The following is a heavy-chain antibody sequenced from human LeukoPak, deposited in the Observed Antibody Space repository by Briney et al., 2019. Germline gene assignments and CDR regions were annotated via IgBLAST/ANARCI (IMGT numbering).Heavy chain of an antibody. J-gene: IGHJ4*02. V-gene: IGHV3-53*01. CDR3: AKDLSYIGFGY. CDR1: VFSVGSNY. CDR2: IYSGGST. D-gene: IGHD2-15*01. Sequence: GGSLRLSCAASVFSVGSNYMTWVRQAPGKGLEWVSLIYSGGSTYYADSVKGRFTISRDNSKNTMYLQMNSLRAEDTAVYYCAKDLSYIGFGYWGQGTLVTVSS.